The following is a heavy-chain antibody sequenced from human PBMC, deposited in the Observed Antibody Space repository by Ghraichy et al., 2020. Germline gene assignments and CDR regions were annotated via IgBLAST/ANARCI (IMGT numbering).Heavy chain of an antibody. CDR1: GDSISSTSYH. J-gene: IGHJ5*02. CDR2: IFYSGST. Sequence: SETLSLTCIVSGDSISSTSYHWAWIRQPPGKGLEWIGHIFYSGSTSYNPSLKSRVMIFVDTSKNQFSLRLSSVTAADTAVYYCARRNRRFDPWGQGALVTVSS. CDR3: ARRNRRFDP. V-gene: IGHV4-39*01. D-gene: IGHD2/OR15-2a*01.